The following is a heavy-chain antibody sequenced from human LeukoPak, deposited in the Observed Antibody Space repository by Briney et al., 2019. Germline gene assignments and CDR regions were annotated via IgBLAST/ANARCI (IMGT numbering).Heavy chain of an antibody. D-gene: IGHD3-10*01. V-gene: IGHV3-74*01. CDR3: ARVATGSYDWFDP. Sequence: GGSLRLSCAAPGFTLNGYWMHWVRQAPGKGLVWVSRINSDGSTTSYADSVKGRCTISRDNSKNTLYLQMNSLRAEDTAVYFCARVATGSYDWFDPWGQGTLVTVSS. J-gene: IGHJ5*02. CDR2: INSDGSTT. CDR1: GFTLNGYW.